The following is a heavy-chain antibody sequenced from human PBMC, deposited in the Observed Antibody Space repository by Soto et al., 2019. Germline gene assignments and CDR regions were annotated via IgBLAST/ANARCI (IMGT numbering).Heavy chain of an antibody. Sequence: GGSLRLSCEASGFTFTTSGMTWVRQAPQKGLEWVSTISPSGENTYYADSVKGRFTISRDNSKNMLNLQMNNLRAEDTAVYYCAKDWARGAFDVWGQATVVTVSS. CDR2: ISPSGENT. J-gene: IGHJ3*01. CDR1: GFTFTTSG. D-gene: IGHD3-10*01. CDR3: AKDWARGAFDV. V-gene: IGHV3-23*01.